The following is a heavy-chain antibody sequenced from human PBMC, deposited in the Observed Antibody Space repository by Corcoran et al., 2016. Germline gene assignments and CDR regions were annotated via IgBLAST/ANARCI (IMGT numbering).Heavy chain of an antibody. Sequence: QVQLVQSGAEVKKPGASVKVSCKASGYTFTGYYMHWVRQTPGQGLEWMGIINPGGGSTSYVQKFQGRVTMTRDTSTSTVYMELSSLRSEDTAVYCCASDRHGGELLPDDWGQGTLVTFSS. CDR1: GYTFTGYY. CDR2: INPGGGST. D-gene: IGHD1-26*01. V-gene: IGHV1-46*01. CDR3: ASDRHGGELLPDD. J-gene: IGHJ4*02.